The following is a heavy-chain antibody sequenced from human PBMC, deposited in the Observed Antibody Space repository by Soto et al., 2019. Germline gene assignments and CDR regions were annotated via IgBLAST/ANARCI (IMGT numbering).Heavy chain of an antibody. CDR1: GFTFSDHY. Sequence: GGSLRLSCAASGFTFSDHYMDWDRQAPGKGLEWVGRTRNKADSYTTEYAASVKGRFTISRDDSKNSLYLQMNSLKTEDTAVYYCARVAGGNSDYWGQGTLVTVSS. V-gene: IGHV3-72*01. CDR3: ARVAGGNSDY. D-gene: IGHD2-21*02. CDR2: TRNKADSYTT. J-gene: IGHJ4*02.